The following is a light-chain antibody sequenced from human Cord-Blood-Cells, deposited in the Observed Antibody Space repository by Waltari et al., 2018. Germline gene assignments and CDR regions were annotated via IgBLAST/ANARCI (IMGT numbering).Light chain of an antibody. Sequence: EIVMTQSPATLSVSPGERATLSCRASQSVSSNLAWYQQKPGQPPRLLIYGASTRATGIPARFRGSWSGTEFTLTISSLQSEDFAVYYCQQYNNWYTFGQGTKLEIK. CDR1: QSVSSN. CDR2: GAS. CDR3: QQYNNWYT. V-gene: IGKV3-15*01. J-gene: IGKJ2*01.